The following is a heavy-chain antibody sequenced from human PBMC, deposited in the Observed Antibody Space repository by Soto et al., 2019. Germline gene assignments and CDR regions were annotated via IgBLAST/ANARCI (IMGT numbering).Heavy chain of an antibody. CDR1: GYTFTTYY. Sequence: GASVKVSCKASGYTFTTYYIHWVRQDPGQGLEWMGIINPSSGSAGYAQKFQVSVTMTRDTPTNTFYMELSSLRSEDTAVYYCARGTDLPYYYYGLDVWGQGTTVTVSS. V-gene: IGHV1-46*03. J-gene: IGHJ6*02. CDR3: ARGTDLPYYYYGLDV. D-gene: IGHD2-21*02. CDR2: INPSSGSA.